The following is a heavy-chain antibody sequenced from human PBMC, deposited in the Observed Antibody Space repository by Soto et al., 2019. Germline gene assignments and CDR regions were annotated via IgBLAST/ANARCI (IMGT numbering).Heavy chain of an antibody. CDR2: ISGGGGST. CDR3: AKVSLGALTFTDYYYYGLDV. V-gene: IGHV3-23*01. J-gene: IGHJ6*02. CDR1: GFTFSTYA. D-gene: IGHD1-26*01. Sequence: GGSLRLSCAASGFTFSTYAMDWVRQAPGKGLEWVSAISGGGGSTYYADSVKGRVTISRDNSKNTLYLQMNSLRAEDTAVYYCAKVSLGALTFTDYYYYGLDVWGQGTTVTVSS.